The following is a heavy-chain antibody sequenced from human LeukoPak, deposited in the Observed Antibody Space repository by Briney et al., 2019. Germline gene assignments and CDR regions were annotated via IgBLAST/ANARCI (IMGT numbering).Heavy chain of an antibody. J-gene: IGHJ4*02. V-gene: IGHV3-11*01. CDR1: GFTFSDYY. CDR3: ACHDFWSGYQPY. Sequence: GGSLGLSCAASGFTFSDYYMSWIRQAPGKGLEWVSYISNSGSTIYYADSVKGRFTISRDNAKNSLYLQMNSLRAEDTAVYYCACHDFWSGYQPYWGQGTLVTVSS. D-gene: IGHD3-3*01. CDR2: ISNSGSTI.